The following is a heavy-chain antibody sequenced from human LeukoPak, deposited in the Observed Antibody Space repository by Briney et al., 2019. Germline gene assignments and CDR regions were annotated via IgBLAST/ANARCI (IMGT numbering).Heavy chain of an antibody. CDR1: GFTFSSYS. CDR2: ISSSSSTI. Sequence: PGGSLRLSCAASGFTFSSYSMNWVRQAPGKGLEWVSYISSSSSTIYYADSVKGRFTISRDNAKNSLYLQTNSLRAEDTAVYYCASGLLLMGYWGQGTLVTVSS. CDR3: ASGLLLMGY. D-gene: IGHD3-22*01. J-gene: IGHJ4*02. V-gene: IGHV3-48*01.